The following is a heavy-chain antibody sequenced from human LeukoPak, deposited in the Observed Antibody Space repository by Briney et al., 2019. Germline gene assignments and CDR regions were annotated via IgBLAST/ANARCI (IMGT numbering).Heavy chain of an antibody. CDR2: ISIGDGRT. Sequence: GASVKVSCKTSGYTFNNFGITWVRQAPGQGPEWMGWISIGDGRTHYGRKFQDRVSMTREMSSNTAFLELSSLRSDDTAVYFCSRSYYSSSWYYFDHWGRGTLVIVSS. CDR3: SRSYYSSSWYYFDH. V-gene: IGHV1-18*01. D-gene: IGHD2-15*01. CDR1: GYTFNNFG. J-gene: IGHJ4*02.